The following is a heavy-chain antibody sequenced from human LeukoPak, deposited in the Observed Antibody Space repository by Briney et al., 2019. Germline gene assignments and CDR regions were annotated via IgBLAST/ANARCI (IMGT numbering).Heavy chain of an antibody. V-gene: IGHV3-30*02. CDR1: GFTFSSYG. CDR2: IRHDGSNK. Sequence: GGSLRLSCAASGFTFSSYGMHWVRQAPGKGLEWVAFIRHDGSNKYYADSVKGRFTISRDNSKNTLYLQMNSLRAEDTAVYYCAKVQDRPGYYDSSGPDGAFDIWGQGTMVTVSS. CDR3: AKVQDRPGYYDSSGPDGAFDI. D-gene: IGHD3-22*01. J-gene: IGHJ3*02.